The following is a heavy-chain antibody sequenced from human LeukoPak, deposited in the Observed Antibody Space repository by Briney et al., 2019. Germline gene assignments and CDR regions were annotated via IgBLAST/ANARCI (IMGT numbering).Heavy chain of an antibody. CDR1: GYTFTSYG. CDR3: ARDYGLVVPAAMFAFDI. CDR2: ISAYNGNT. J-gene: IGHJ3*02. Sequence: ASVKVSCEASGYTFTSYGISWVRQAPGQGLEWMGWISAYNGNTNYAQKLQGRVTMTTDTSTSTAYMELRSLRSDDTAVYYCARDYGLVVPAAMFAFDIWGQGTMVTVSS. D-gene: IGHD2-2*01. V-gene: IGHV1-18*01.